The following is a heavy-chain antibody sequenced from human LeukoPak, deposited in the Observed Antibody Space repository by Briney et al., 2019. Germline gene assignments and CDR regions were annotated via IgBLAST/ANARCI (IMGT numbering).Heavy chain of an antibody. V-gene: IGHV4-39*07. J-gene: IGHJ5*02. D-gene: IGHD2-2*03. CDR1: SGSISTSNYY. Sequence: SETLSLTCTVSSGSISTSNYYWGWVRQPPGKALEWIGNIFYSGSTYYSPSLKSRVTISLDTSRNQFSLKLNSVTAADTAVYYCARLLRVGYCSSTSCNWFDPWGQGTLVTVSS. CDR2: IFYSGST. CDR3: ARLLRVGYCSSTSCNWFDP.